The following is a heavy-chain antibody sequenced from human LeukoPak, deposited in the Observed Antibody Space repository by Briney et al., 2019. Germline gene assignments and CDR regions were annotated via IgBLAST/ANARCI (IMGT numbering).Heavy chain of an antibody. Sequence: GGSLRLSCAASGFTFSSYGMHWVRQAPGKGLEWVAFIRYDGSNKYYVDSVKGRFTISRDNAKNSLYLQMNSLRAEDTAVYYCASQGVYSGHDLDYFDYWGQGALVTVSS. V-gene: IGHV3-30*02. CDR2: IRYDGSNK. CDR3: ASQGVYSGHDLDYFDY. D-gene: IGHD5-12*01. J-gene: IGHJ4*02. CDR1: GFTFSSYG.